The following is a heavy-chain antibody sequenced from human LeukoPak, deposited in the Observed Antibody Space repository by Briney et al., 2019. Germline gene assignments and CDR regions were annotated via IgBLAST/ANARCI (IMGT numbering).Heavy chain of an antibody. CDR2: IYYSGST. V-gene: IGHV4-31*03. CDR3: ARDKKQLSAFDI. Sequence: PSETLSLTCTVSGGSISSGGYYWSWIRQHPGKGLEWIGYIYYSGSTYYNPSLKGRVTISVDTSKNQFPLKLSSVTAADTAVYYCARDKKQLSAFDIWGQGTMVTVSS. J-gene: IGHJ3*02. CDR1: GGSISSGGYY. D-gene: IGHD6-13*01.